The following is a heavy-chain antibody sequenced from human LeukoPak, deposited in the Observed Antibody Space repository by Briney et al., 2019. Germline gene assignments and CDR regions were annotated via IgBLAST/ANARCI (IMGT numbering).Heavy chain of an antibody. Sequence: SETLSLTCTVSGGSISSSSYYWGWIRQPPGKGLEWIGSIYYRGSIYYNASLKSRVSISVDTSKNQFSLKLSSGTAADTAVYYCARQGCSSPTCYLFALYAFDIWGQGTMVTVSS. D-gene: IGHD2-2*01. CDR1: GGSISSSSYY. V-gene: IGHV4-39*01. J-gene: IGHJ3*02. CDR3: ARQGCSSPTCYLFALYAFDI. CDR2: IYYRGSI.